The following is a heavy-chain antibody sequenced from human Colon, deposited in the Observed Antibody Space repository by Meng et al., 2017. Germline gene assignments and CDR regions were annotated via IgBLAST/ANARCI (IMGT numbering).Heavy chain of an antibody. V-gene: IGHV4-61*03. CDR2: IYYTGNT. CDR3: ARVNGDFDEAWFDP. CDR1: GASVSSDSHH. Sequence: QVELQGSGPGLVRPSETLSLTCTVSGASVSSDSHHWSWIRQSPGKGLEWIGYIYYTGNTNYNPSLASRVSMSLDTSKNHFSLHLTSVTAADTAIYYCARVNGDFDEAWFDPWGQGTLVTVSS. D-gene: IGHD4-17*01. J-gene: IGHJ5*02.